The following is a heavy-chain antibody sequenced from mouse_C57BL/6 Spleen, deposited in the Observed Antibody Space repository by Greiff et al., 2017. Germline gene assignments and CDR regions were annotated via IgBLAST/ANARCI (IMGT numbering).Heavy chain of an antibody. CDR2: IDPSDSET. D-gene: IGHD1-1*01. CDR1: GYTFTSYW. Sequence: QVQLQQPGAELVRPGSSVKLSCKASGYTFTSYWMHWVKQRPIQGLEWIGNIDPSDSETHYNQKFKDKATLTVDKSSSTAYMQLSSLTSEDSAVYYCARSPYYGSSYNYAMDYWGQGTSVTVSS. CDR3: ARSPYYGSSYNYAMDY. V-gene: IGHV1-52*01. J-gene: IGHJ4*01.